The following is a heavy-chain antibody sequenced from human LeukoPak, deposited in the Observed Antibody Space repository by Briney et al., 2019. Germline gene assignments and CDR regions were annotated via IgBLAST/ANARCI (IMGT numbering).Heavy chain of an antibody. D-gene: IGHD5-18*01. V-gene: IGHV4-39*07. J-gene: IGHJ5*02. CDR3: AREETAMVPPRYNWFDP. Sequence: PSETLSLTCTVSGGSISSSSYYWGWIRQPPGKGLEWIGSIYYSGSTYYNPSLKSRVTISVDTSKNQFSLKLSSVTAADTAVYYCAREETAMVPPRYNWFDPWGQGTLVTVSS. CDR2: IYYSGST. CDR1: GGSISSSSYY.